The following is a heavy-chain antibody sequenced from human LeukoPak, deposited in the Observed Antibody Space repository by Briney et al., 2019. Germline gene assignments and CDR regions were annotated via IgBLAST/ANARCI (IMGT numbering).Heavy chain of an antibody. CDR2: IRYDGSNK. J-gene: IGHJ4*02. Sequence: PGGSLRLSCAASGFTFSSYGMHWVRQAPGKGLEWVAFIRYDGSNKYYADSVKGRFTISRDNSKNTLYLQINSLRAEDTAVYYRAKETYGDYGAFDYWGQGTLVTVSS. CDR1: GFTFSSYG. CDR3: AKETYGDYGAFDY. D-gene: IGHD4-17*01. V-gene: IGHV3-30*02.